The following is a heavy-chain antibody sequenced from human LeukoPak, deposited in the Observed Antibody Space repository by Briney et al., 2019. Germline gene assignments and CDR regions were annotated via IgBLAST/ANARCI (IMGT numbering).Heavy chain of an antibody. CDR1: GFTFDDHA. D-gene: IGHD6-19*01. V-gene: IGHV3-9*01. J-gene: IGHJ4*02. CDR3: AKDMGYSSGWTGFDY. CDR2: ISWNSGSI. Sequence: GRSLRLSCAASGFTFDDHAMHWVRQAPGKGLEWVSGISWNSGSIGYADSVKGRFTISRDNAKNSLYLQMNSLRAEDTALYYCAKDMGYSSGWTGFDYWGQGTLVTVSS.